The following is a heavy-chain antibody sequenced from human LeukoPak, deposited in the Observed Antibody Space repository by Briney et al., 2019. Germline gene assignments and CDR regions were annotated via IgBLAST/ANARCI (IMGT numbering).Heavy chain of an antibody. CDR1: GFTFSSYG. V-gene: IGHV3-33*01. CDR3: ARIRPPGDYYYYGMDV. Sequence: GGSLRLSCAASGFTFSSYGMHWVRQAPGKGLEWVAVIWYDGSNKYYADSVKGRFTISRGNSKNTLYLQMNSLRAEDTAVYYCARIRPPGDYYYYGMDVWGQGTTVTVSS. D-gene: IGHD5-18*01. CDR2: IWYDGSNK. J-gene: IGHJ6*02.